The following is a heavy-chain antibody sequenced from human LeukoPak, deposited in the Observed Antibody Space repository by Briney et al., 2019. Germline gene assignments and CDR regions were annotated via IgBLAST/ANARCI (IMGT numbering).Heavy chain of an antibody. J-gene: IGHJ4*02. CDR3: ARRLVVVAAPGAYYFDY. CDR2: IYPGDSDT. Sequence: GESLKISCKGSGYSFTNYWIGWVRQMPGKGLEWMGIIYPGDSDTRYSPSFQGQVTISADKSISTAYLQWSSLKASDTAMYYCARRLVVVAAPGAYYFDYWGQGTLVTVSS. V-gene: IGHV5-51*01. D-gene: IGHD2-15*01. CDR1: GYSFTNYW.